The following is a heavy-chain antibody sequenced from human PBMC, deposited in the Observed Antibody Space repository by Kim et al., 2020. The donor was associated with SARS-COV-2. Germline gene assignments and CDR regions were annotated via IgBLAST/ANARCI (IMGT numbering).Heavy chain of an antibody. CDR2: INWNGGST. J-gene: IGHJ4*02. D-gene: IGHD3-9*01. V-gene: IGHV3-20*04. CDR3: ARTDKSNYDILTGYYDY. Sequence: GGSLRLSCAASGFTFDDYGMSWVRQAPGKGLEWVSGINWNGGSTGYADSVKGRFTISRDNAKNSLYLQMNSLRAEDTALYYCARTDKSNYDILTGYYDYWGQGTLVTVSS. CDR1: GFTFDDYG.